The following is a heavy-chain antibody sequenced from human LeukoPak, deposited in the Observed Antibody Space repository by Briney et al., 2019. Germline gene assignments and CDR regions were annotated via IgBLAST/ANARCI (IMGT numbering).Heavy chain of an antibody. Sequence: ASVKVSCKASGYTFTSYHMHWVRQAPGQGLEWMGIIDPSGGSTTYAQKFQGRVIMTRDTSTSTVYMELSSLRSEDTAVYYCAREFRSGSYVPRSFDYWGQGTLVTVSS. J-gene: IGHJ4*02. D-gene: IGHD3-10*01. CDR3: AREFRSGSYVPRSFDY. CDR2: IDPSGGST. CDR1: GYTFTSYH. V-gene: IGHV1-46*01.